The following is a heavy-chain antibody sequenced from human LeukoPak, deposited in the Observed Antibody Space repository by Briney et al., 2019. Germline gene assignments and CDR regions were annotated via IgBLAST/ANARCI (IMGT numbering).Heavy chain of an antibody. Sequence: GRSLRLSCAASGFTFSSYGMHWVRQAPGKGLEWVAVISYDGSNKYYADSVKGRFTISRDNSKNTLYLQMNSLRAEDTAVYYLWKGRSAPAANGVFDPWGQGTLVTV. V-gene: IGHV3-30*18. CDR2: ISYDGSNK. D-gene: IGHD2-2*01. CDR1: GFTFSSYG. J-gene: IGHJ5*02. CDR3: WKGRSAPAANGVFDP.